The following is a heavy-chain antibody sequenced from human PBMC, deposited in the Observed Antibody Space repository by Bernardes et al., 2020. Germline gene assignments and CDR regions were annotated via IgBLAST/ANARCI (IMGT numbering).Heavy chain of an antibody. CDR2: ITPSGGNT. Sequence: ASVKVSCMASGYTFNSYYMHWVRQAPGQGLEWMGIITPSGGNTSYAQKFQGRVTMTRDTSTSTVYMELSSLRSEDTAVYYCARDRGLRGRHWFDPWGQGTLVSVSS. J-gene: IGHJ5*02. CDR1: GYTFNSYY. V-gene: IGHV1-46*02. CDR3: ARDRGLRGRHWFDP. D-gene: IGHD2-21*02.